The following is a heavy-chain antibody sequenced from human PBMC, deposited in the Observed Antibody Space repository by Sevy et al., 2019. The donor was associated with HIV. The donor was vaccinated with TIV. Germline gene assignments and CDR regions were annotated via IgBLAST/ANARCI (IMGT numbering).Heavy chain of an antibody. V-gene: IGHV3-15*01. Sequence: GGSLRLSGAASGFTFSNAWMSWVRQAPGKGLEWVGRIKSKTDGGTTDYAAPVKGRFTISRDDSKNTLYLQMNSLKTEEKAVYYCTTTIAAAGTGDYYYGMDVWGQGTTVTVSS. D-gene: IGHD6-13*01. CDR1: GFTFSNAW. CDR2: IKSKTDGGTT. J-gene: IGHJ6*02. CDR3: TTTIAAAGTGDYYYGMDV.